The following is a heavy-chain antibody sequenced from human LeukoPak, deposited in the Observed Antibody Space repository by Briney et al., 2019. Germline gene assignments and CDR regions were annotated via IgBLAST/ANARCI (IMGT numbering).Heavy chain of an antibody. D-gene: IGHD2-2*01. CDR3: AGLGYCGTASCPNDS. Sequence: KPSETLSLTCTVSGGSISSYYWSWIRQPAGKGLEWIGRIYTSGSTNYNPSLKSRVTMSVDTSKNQFSLKLSSVTAADTAVYYCAGLGYCGTASCPNDSWGQGTLVTVSS. J-gene: IGHJ5*01. CDR1: GGSISSYY. V-gene: IGHV4-4*07. CDR2: IYTSGST.